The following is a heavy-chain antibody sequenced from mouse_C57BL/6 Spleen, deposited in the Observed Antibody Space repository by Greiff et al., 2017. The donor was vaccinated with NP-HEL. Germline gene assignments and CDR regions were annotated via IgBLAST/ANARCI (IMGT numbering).Heavy chain of an antibody. CDR1: GYTFTSYW. V-gene: IGHV1-53*01. J-gene: IGHJ1*03. Sequence: QVQLQQPGTELVKPGASVKLSCKASGYTFTSYWMHWVKQRPGQGLEWIGNINPSNGGTSYNQKFKGKATLTVDQSSSTAYMQLNSLTSEDSAVYYCARRGTLYGNYGGYFDVWGTGTTVTVSS. CDR2: INPSNGGT. CDR3: ARRGTLYGNYGGYFDV. D-gene: IGHD2-1*01.